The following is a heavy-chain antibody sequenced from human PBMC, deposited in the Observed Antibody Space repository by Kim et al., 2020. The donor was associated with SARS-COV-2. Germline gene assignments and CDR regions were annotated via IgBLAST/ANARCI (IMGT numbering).Heavy chain of an antibody. CDR3: ARVKGALAARHFDY. CDR2: INHSGST. J-gene: IGHJ4*02. D-gene: IGHD6-6*01. CDR1: GGSFSGYY. V-gene: IGHV4-34*01. Sequence: SGTLSLTCAVYGGSFSGYYWSWIRQPPGKGLEWIGEINHSGSTNYNPSLKSRVTISVDTSKNQFSLKLSSVTAADTAVYYCARVKGALAARHFDYWGQGTLVTVSS.